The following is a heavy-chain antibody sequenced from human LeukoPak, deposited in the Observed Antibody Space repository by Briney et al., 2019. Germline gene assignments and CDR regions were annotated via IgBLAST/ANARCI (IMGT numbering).Heavy chain of an antibody. CDR1: GFPFSSYS. CDR2: ISSSSTI. J-gene: IGHJ4*02. Sequence: QPGGSLRLSCAASGFPFSSYSMNWVRQAPGKGLEWVSYISSSSTIYYADSVKGRFTISRDNAKNSLYLQMNSLRAEDTAVYYCARLDFYCSSTSCDDYWGQGTLVTVSS. V-gene: IGHV3-48*01. D-gene: IGHD2-2*01. CDR3: ARLDFYCSSTSCDDY.